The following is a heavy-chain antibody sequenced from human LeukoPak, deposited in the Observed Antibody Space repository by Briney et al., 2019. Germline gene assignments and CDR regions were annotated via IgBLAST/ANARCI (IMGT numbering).Heavy chain of an antibody. D-gene: IGHD7-27*01. CDR3: ARDNWGLDY. V-gene: IGHV4-38-2*02. CDR2: IYHSGST. Sequence: SSETLSLTCAVSGYSISSGYYWGWIRQPPGKGLEWIGSIYHSGSTYYNPSLKSRVTISVDTSKNQFSLKLSSVTAADTAVYYCARDNWGLDYWGQGTLVTVSS. CDR1: GYSISSGYY. J-gene: IGHJ4*02.